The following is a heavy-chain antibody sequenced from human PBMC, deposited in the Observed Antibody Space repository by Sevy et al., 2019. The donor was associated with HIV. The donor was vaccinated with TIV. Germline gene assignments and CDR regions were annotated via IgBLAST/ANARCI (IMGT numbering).Heavy chain of an antibody. J-gene: IGHJ5*02. CDR1: GGSISSGDYY. CDR2: IYYSGTT. D-gene: IGHD2-2*01. Sequence: SEALSLTGTVSGGSISSGDYYWRWMRQPPGKGLEWIGYIYYSGTTYYNPYLKSRVTISVDTSKNHFSLNLNSVTAAETAVYYCARYCISTSTHNSFDPWGQGTLVTVSS. V-gene: IGHV4-30-4*02. CDR3: ARYCISTSTHNSFDP.